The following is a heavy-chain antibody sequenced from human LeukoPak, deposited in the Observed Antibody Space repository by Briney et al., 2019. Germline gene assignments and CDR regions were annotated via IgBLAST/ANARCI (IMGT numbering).Heavy chain of an antibody. D-gene: IGHD3-22*01. J-gene: IGHJ4*02. V-gene: IGHV4-61*01. CDR1: GYSISSGYY. CDR3: ARDRFDDSSGYYYPFDY. Sequence: PSETLSLTCTVSGYSISSGYYWSWIRQPPGKGLEWIGYIHYSGSTNYNPSLKSRVTMSVDTSKNQFSLKLSSVTAADTAVYYCARDRFDDSSGYYYPFDYWGQGTLVTVSS. CDR2: IHYSGST.